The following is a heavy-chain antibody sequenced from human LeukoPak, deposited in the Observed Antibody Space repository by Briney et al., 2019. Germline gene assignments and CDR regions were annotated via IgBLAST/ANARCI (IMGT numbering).Heavy chain of an antibody. Sequence: PGGSLRLSCAGSGFPFSSHSMNWVRQAPGKGLEWVSGISPGGGPTYYADSVRGRFTISRDGSKNTLYLQMKNLRAEDTAVYYCAKDGAWLRFDDWGQGILVTVSS. CDR2: ISPGGGPT. V-gene: IGHV3-23*01. J-gene: IGHJ4*02. D-gene: IGHD5-12*01. CDR1: GFPFSSHS. CDR3: AKDGAWLRFDD.